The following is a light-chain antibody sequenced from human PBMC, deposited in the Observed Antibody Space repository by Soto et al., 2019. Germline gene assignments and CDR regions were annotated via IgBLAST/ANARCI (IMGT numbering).Light chain of an antibody. V-gene: IGKV1-9*01. Sequence: IQLTQSPSSLSASVGDRVTITCRASQGIRSYLAWYQQNPGKAPKLLIYAASTLQSGVPPRFSGSGSGTDFTLTISSLQPEDFATYYCQQLNSYPHAFGQGTRLEIK. CDR2: AAS. CDR3: QQLNSYPHA. CDR1: QGIRSY. J-gene: IGKJ5*01.